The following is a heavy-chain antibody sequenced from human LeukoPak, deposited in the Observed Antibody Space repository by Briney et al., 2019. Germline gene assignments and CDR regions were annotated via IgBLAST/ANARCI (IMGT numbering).Heavy chain of an antibody. CDR1: GGSFSGYY. CDR3: ARAPSAPYYYYYGMDV. Sequence: SETLSLTCAVYGGSFSGYYWSWIRQPPGKRLEWIGEINHSGSTNYSPSLKSRVTISVDTSKNQFSLKLSSVTAADTAVYYCARAPSAPYYYYYGMDVWGQGTTVTVSS. J-gene: IGHJ6*02. V-gene: IGHV4-34*01. CDR2: INHSGST.